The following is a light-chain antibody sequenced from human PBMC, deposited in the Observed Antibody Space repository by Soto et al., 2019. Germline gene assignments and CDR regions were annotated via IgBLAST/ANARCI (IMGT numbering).Light chain of an antibody. CDR3: QQYGSSPPIT. J-gene: IGKJ5*01. Sequence: EIVLTHSPGTLSLSPGERATLSCSSSQSVSSSYLAWYQQKPGQAPRLLIYGASSRATGIPDWFSGSGSGTDFTLTISRLEPEDFAVYYCQQYGSSPPITFGQGTRLEIK. V-gene: IGKV3-20*01. CDR1: QSVSSSY. CDR2: GAS.